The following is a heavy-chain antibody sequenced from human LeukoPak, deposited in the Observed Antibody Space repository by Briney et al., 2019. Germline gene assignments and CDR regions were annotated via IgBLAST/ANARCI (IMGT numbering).Heavy chain of an antibody. J-gene: IGHJ4*02. V-gene: IGHV1-18*01. Sequence: ASVKVSCKASGYTFTSYGISWVRQAPGQGLEWMGWISAYNGNTNYAQKLQGRVTMTTDTSTSTAYMELRSLRSDDAAVYYCAREWYSYPFFDYWGQGTLVTVSS. CDR3: AREWYSYPFFDY. CDR1: GYTFTSYG. CDR2: ISAYNGNT. D-gene: IGHD5-18*01.